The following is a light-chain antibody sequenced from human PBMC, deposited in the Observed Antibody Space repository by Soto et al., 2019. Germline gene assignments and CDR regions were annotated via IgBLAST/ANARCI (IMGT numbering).Light chain of an antibody. CDR2: AAT. CDR1: QDINSR. Sequence: DIQMTQSPSSVSASVGDTVTITCRASQDINSRLAWFQQQPGRPPKYVIQAATMLQSGFPSRFERSGSGRDFTLTIHTLQPEYSETYYCLQVANFPGTLGQGTKVDIK. V-gene: IGKV1-12*01. CDR3: LQVANFPGT. J-gene: IGKJ1*01.